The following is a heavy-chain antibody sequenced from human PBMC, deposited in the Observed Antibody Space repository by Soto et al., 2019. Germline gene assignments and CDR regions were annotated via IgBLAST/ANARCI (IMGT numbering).Heavy chain of an antibody. Sequence: PGGSLRLSCAASGFTFSSCGIHWVRQAPGKGLEWVAVIWYDGSNKYYADSVKGRFTISRDNSKNTLYLQMNSLRAEDTAVYYCAGDLLYSSSLGAFVYWGQGT. V-gene: IGHV3-33*01. J-gene: IGHJ4*02. CDR1: GFTFSSCG. D-gene: IGHD6-6*01. CDR2: IWYDGSNK. CDR3: AGDLLYSSSLGAFVY.